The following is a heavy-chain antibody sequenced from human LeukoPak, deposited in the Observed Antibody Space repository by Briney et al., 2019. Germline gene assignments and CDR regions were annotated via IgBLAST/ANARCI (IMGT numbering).Heavy chain of an antibody. CDR3: ARDGYCSSTSCYYFDY. CDR1: GYTFTSYY. CDR2: INPSGGST. J-gene: IGHJ4*02. Sequence: ASVKVSCMASGYTFTSYYMHWVRQAPGQGLEWMGIINPSGGSTSYAQKFQGRVTMTRDMSTSTVYMELSSLRSEDTAVYYCARDGYCSSTSCYYFDYWGRGTLVTVSS. V-gene: IGHV1-46*01. D-gene: IGHD2-2*01.